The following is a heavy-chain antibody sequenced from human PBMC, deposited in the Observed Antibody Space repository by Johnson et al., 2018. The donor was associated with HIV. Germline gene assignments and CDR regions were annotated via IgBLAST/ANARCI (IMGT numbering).Heavy chain of an antibody. CDR3: ARGGSDVFDI. J-gene: IGHJ3*02. V-gene: IGHV3-33*08. CDR2: MWYDGSNK. CDR1: GFTFSSYA. D-gene: IGHD3-16*01. Sequence: QVQLVESGGGVVQPGRSLRLSCAASGFTFSSYAMHWVRQAPGKGLEWVAVMWYDGSNKYYADSVKGRFTISRDNSKNTLYLEMNSLRAEDTAVYYCARGGSDVFDIWGRGTMVTVSS.